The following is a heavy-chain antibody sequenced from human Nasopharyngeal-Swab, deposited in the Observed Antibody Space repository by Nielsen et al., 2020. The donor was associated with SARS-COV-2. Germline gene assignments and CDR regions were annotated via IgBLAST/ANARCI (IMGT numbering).Heavy chain of an antibody. J-gene: IGHJ4*02. V-gene: IGHV5-51*01. CDR3: ARHLRYFDY. CDR1: GYSFTSYW. Sequence: GGSLRLSCKGSGYSFTSYWIGWVRQMPGKGLEWMGIIYPGDSDTRYSPSFQGQVTISADKSISTAYLQWSSLKASDPAMYYCARHLRYFDYWGQGTLVTVSS. CDR2: IYPGDSDT.